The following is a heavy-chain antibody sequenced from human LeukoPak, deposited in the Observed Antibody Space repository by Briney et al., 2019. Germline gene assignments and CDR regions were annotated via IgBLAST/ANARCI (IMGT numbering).Heavy chain of an antibody. CDR2: ISSSGGST. D-gene: IGHD2-15*01. J-gene: IGHJ4*02. CDR1: GFTFSSYA. V-gene: IGHV3-23*01. CDR3: AKDLSVDSYFDY. Sequence: GGSLRLFCAASGFTFSSYAMSWVRQAPGKGLEWVSLISSSGGSTYYADSVKGRFTISRDNAKNMLWLQMNSLRAEDTAVYYCAKDLSVDSYFDYWGQGTLVTVSS.